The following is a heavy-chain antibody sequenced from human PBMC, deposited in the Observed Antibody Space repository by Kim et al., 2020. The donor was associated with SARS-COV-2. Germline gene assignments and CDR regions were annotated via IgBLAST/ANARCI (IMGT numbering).Heavy chain of an antibody. D-gene: IGHD3-22*01. CDR2: TRNKANSYTT. J-gene: IGHJ4*02. V-gene: IGHV3-72*01. CDR3: ARAGSSGYYLGDY. Sequence: GGSLRLSCAASGFTFSDHYMDWVRQAPGKGLEWVGRTRNKANSYTTEYAASVKGRFTISRDDSKNSLYLQMNSLKTEHTAVYYCARAGSSGYYLGDYWGQGTLVTVSS. CDR1: GFTFSDHY.